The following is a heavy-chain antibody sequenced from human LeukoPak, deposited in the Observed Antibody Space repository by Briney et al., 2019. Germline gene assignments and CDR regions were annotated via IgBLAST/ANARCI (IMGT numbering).Heavy chain of an antibody. CDR3: ARDRAPLENWFDP. CDR2: ISSSGSTI. D-gene: IGHD3-10*01. Sequence: PGGSLRLSCAASGFTFSDYYMSWIRQAPGKGLEGVSYISSSGSTIYYADSVKGRFTISRDNAKNSLYLQMNSLRAEDTAVYYCARDRAPLENWFDPWGQGTLVTVSS. V-gene: IGHV3-11*01. J-gene: IGHJ5*02. CDR1: GFTFSDYY.